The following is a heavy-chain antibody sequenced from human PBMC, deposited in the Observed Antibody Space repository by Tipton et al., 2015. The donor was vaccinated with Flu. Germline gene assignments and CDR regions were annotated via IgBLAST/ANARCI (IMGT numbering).Heavy chain of an antibody. CDR3: AKTWVYGDYIGDY. D-gene: IGHD4-17*01. V-gene: IGHV3-23*01. Sequence: SLRLSCAASGFTFSSYAMSWVRQAPGKGLEWVSAISGSGGSTYYADSVKGRFTISRDNSKNTLYLQMNSLRAEDTAVYYCAKTWVYGDYIGDYWGQGSLVSVSS. CDR1: GFTFSSYA. CDR2: ISGSGGST. J-gene: IGHJ4*02.